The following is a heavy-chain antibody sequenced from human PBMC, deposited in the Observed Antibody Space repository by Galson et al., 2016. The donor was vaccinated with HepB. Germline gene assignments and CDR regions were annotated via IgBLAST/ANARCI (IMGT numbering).Heavy chain of an antibody. CDR3: ARGGGKTSTMDV. Sequence: SVKVSCKASGYTLTSYYMNWVRQAPGQGLEWMGMINPTGGSTTYAQKFQGSVTMTRDTSTSTVYMELSSLRTEDTAVYYCARGGGKTSTMDVWGQGTTVTVSS. CDR2: INPTGGST. J-gene: IGHJ6*02. V-gene: IGHV1-46*01. CDR1: GYTLTSYY. D-gene: IGHD3-16*01.